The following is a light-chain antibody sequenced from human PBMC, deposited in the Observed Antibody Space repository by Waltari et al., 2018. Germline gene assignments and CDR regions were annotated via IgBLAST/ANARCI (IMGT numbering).Light chain of an antibody. CDR3: ATWDDSLNGWV. CDR2: KNG. Sequence: QSVLTQPPSASGTPGQRVTISCSGSSSNIGKKPVTWYQHLPGTSPKLLIYKNGQRPSGVPDRFSGSKSGTSASLAISGLQSEDEADYYCATWDDSLNGWVFGGGTKLTVL. J-gene: IGLJ3*02. V-gene: IGLV1-44*01. CDR1: SSNIGKKP.